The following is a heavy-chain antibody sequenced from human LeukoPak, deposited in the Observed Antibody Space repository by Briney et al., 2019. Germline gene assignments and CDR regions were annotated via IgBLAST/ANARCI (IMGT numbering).Heavy chain of an antibody. Sequence: GGSLRLSCAASGFTFSSYWMSWVRQAPGKGLEWVANIKQDGSEKYYVDSVKGRFTISRDNAKNSLYLQMNSLRAEDTAVYYCARERCSSTSCTFDYWGQGTLVTVSS. J-gene: IGHJ4*02. CDR2: IKQDGSEK. CDR1: GFTFSSYW. CDR3: ARERCSSTSCTFDY. D-gene: IGHD2-2*01. V-gene: IGHV3-7*01.